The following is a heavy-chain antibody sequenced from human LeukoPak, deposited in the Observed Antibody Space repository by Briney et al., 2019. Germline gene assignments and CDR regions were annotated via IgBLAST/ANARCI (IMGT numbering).Heavy chain of an antibody. CDR3: ARVAPSSTYYDFWSGYYPQYYYYYGMDV. Sequence: PSETLSLTCAVYGGSFSGYYWSWIRQPPGKGLEWIGEINHSGSTNYNPSLKSRVTMSVDTSKNQFSLKLSSVTAADTAAYYCARVAPSSTYYDFWSGYYPQYYYYYGMDVWGQGTTVTVSS. D-gene: IGHD3-3*01. V-gene: IGHV4-34*01. CDR2: INHSGST. J-gene: IGHJ6*02. CDR1: GGSFSGYY.